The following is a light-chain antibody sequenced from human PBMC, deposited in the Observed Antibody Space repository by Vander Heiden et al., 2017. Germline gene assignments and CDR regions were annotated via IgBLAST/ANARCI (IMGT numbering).Light chain of an antibody. CDR3: LLNYGGGRV. J-gene: IGLJ3*02. CDR1: TGAVTSGYY. CDR2: SSS. Sequence: QTVVTQEPSLTVSPGGTVTLTCASSTGAVTSGYYPNWFQQKPGQAPQGLIYSSSQKPPLTPGPFSGSLLGGKTALALSSVQPGGGAGYFWLLNYGGGRVFGGGTKLTVL. V-gene: IGLV7-43*01.